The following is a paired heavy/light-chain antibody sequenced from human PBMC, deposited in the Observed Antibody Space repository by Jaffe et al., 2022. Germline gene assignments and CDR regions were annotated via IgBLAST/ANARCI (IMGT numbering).Light chain of an antibody. V-gene: IGKV1-5*03. CDR3: QHYKSYPLT. CDR1: QSINSW. J-gene: IGKJ4*01. Sequence: DIQMTQSPSALSASVGDRVTITCRASQSINSWLAWYQQKPGKAPKLLIYTASNLHSGVPSRFSGSGSGTVFTLTISTLQPDDSATYYCQHYKSYPLTFGGGTKVEIK. CDR2: TAS.
Heavy chain of an antibody. CDR3: ARDGADGNYPDY. CDR1: GFTFTNYW. J-gene: IGHJ4*02. Sequence: EVQLVESGGGLVQPGGSLRLSCAASGFTFTNYWMHWVRQAPGKGLAWVSRVNGIGSRTSYIESVQGRFTISRDNAKNMLYLQLNSLRADDTAVYFCARDGADGNYPDYWGQGTLVAVSS. V-gene: IGHV3-74*01. D-gene: IGHD4-17*01. CDR2: VNGIGSRT.